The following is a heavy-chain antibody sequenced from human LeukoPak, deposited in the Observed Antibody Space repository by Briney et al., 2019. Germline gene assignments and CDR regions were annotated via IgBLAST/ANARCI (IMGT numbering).Heavy chain of an antibody. D-gene: IGHD6-13*01. CDR1: GGSISSYY. Sequence: SETLSLTCTVSGGSISSYYWSWIRQPPGKGLEWIGYIYYSGSTNYNPSLKSRVTMSADTSKNQFSLKLSSVTAADTAVYYCARGYSSWSYYMDVWGKGTTVTVSS. J-gene: IGHJ6*03. V-gene: IGHV4-59*12. CDR3: ARGYSSWSYYMDV. CDR2: IYYSGST.